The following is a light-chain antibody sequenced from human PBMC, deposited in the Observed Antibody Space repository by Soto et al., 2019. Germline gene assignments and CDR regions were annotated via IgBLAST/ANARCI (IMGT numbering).Light chain of an antibody. Sequence: DIQMTQSPSTLSESVGDRVTITCRSSQSISSWLAWYQQKPGKAHKLLIYKASSLESGVPSRFSGSGSGTEFTLTISSLQPDDFATYYGQQYNSYSPWTFGQGTKVDIK. V-gene: IGKV1-5*03. J-gene: IGKJ1*01. CDR2: KAS. CDR3: QQYNSYSPWT. CDR1: QSISSW.